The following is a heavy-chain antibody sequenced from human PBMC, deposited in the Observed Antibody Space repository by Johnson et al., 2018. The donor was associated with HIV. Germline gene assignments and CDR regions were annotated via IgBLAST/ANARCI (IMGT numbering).Heavy chain of an antibody. Sequence: VQLVESGGGLVQPGGSLRLSCAASGFSFDSHAINWVRQAPGKGLQWVSAISYSGSSTYYADSVKGRFTISRDNSRSTVYLHMINLRADDTALYYCARDNFILGAFDIWGQKTMVNVSS. CDR3: ARDNFILGAFDI. CDR2: ISYSGSST. J-gene: IGHJ3*02. CDR1: GFSFDSHA. D-gene: IGHD1-20*01. V-gene: IGHV3-23*04.